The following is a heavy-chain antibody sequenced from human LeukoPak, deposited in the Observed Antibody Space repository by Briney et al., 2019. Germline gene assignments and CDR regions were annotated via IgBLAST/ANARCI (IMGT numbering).Heavy chain of an antibody. V-gene: IGHV4-30-2*01. D-gene: IGHD6-6*01. CDR2: IYHSGST. Sequence: SETLSLTCTVSGGSISSGGYSWSWIRQPPGKGLEWIGYIYHSGSTYYNPSPKSRVTISVDRSKNQFSLKLSSVTAADTAVYYCARTSIAARRANAFDIWGLGTMVTVSS. J-gene: IGHJ3*02. CDR3: ARTSIAARRANAFDI. CDR1: GGSISSGGYS.